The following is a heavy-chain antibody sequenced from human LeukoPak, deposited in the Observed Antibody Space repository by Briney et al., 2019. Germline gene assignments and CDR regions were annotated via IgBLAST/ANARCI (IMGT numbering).Heavy chain of an antibody. Sequence: GGSLRLSCAASGFTFSSYSMNWVRQAPGKGLEWVSGISGSSSDIYDAELAKGRFTISRDNAKNSLYLQMNSLRAEDTAVYYCAKQLGYCSDGSCYFPYWGQGTLVTVSS. J-gene: IGHJ4*02. CDR3: AKQLGYCSDGSCYFPY. CDR2: ISGSSSDI. D-gene: IGHD2-15*01. V-gene: IGHV3-21*04. CDR1: GFTFSSYS.